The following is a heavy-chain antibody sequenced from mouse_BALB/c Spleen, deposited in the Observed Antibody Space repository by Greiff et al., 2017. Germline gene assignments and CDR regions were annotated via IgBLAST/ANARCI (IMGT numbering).Heavy chain of an antibody. J-gene: IGHJ4*01. D-gene: IGHD2-1*01. Sequence: VQGVESGPGLVQPSQSLSITCTVPGFSLTSYGVHWVRQSPGKGLEWLGVIWSGGSTDYNAAFISRLSISKDNSKSQVFFKMNSLQANDTAIYYCARNENGNYVRAMDYWGQGTSVTVSS. CDR2: IWSGGST. CDR1: GFSLTSYG. V-gene: IGHV2-2*02. CDR3: ARNENGNYVRAMDY.